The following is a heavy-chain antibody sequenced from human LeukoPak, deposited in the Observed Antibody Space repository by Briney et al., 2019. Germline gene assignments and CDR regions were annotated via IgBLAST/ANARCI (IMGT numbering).Heavy chain of an antibody. Sequence: ASVKVSCKASGYAFSSYGIGWVRQAPGQGLEWMGWVGPYNRKSNYSQKFQGRVTMTTDTSTNTAYLELRTLRSDDTAVYYCARGAPRGVWNFYFDYWGQGTLVTVSS. CDR1: GYAFSSYG. CDR3: ARGAPRGVWNFYFDY. J-gene: IGHJ4*02. CDR2: VGPYNRKS. V-gene: IGHV1-18*01. D-gene: IGHD1-7*01.